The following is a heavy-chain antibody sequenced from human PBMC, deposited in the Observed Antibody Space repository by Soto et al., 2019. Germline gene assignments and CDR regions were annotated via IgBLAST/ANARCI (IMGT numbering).Heavy chain of an antibody. CDR1: GFTFNNYA. V-gene: IGHV3-23*01. CDR2: ISPNGDST. J-gene: IGHJ3*01. Sequence: EVQLLESGGGLVQPGGSLRLACAASGFTFNNYAMNWVRQAPGRGLEWVSIISPNGDSTYYEDSVKGRFTISRDNSHNTVFLQMNSLRAEDTAIYFCAKVRLTDYLRYAPHLWGQGTLVTVSS. CDR3: AKVRLTDYLRYAPHL. D-gene: IGHD2-8*01.